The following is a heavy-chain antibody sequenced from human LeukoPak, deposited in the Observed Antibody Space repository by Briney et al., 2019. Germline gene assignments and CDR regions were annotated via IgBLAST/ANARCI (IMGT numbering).Heavy chain of an antibody. D-gene: IGHD2-21*01. CDR3: ARGSLVSNSATGP. V-gene: IGHV4-59*01. Sequence: PSETLSLTCTVSGGSISSYYWSWIRQPPGKGLEWIGYIYYSGSTNYNPSLKSRVTVSVDTSKNQFSLKLSSVTAADTAVYYCARGSLVSNSATGPWGQGTLVTVSS. CDR2: IYYSGST. CDR1: GGSISSYY. J-gene: IGHJ5*02.